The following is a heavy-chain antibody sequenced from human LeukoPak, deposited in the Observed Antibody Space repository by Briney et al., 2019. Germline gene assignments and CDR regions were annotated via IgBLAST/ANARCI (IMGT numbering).Heavy chain of an antibody. CDR3: ERVPLTIFGVVIIGIDY. CDR2: ISSSGSTI. V-gene: IGHV3-48*03. CDR1: GFTFSSYE. J-gene: IGHJ4*02. D-gene: IGHD3-3*01. Sequence: GGSLRLSCAASGFTFSSYEMNWVRQAPGKGLEWVSYISSSGSTIYYADSVKGRFTISRDNAKNSLYLQMNSLRAEDTAVYYCERVPLTIFGVVIIGIDYWGQGTLVTVSS.